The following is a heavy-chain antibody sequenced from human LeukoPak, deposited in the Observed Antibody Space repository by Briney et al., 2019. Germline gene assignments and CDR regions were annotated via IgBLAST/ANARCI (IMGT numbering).Heavy chain of an antibody. J-gene: IGHJ1*01. V-gene: IGHV1-2*02. Sequence: GASVSVSYKPSGYTFTGYYMHWVRQAAGQGLEGMGWISPNSGDTNYAQKFQGRVTMTRDTSISTAYMELSSLRSDDTAVYYCASTLQTIAMAGGLVEFFQSWGQGTLVTVSS. CDR1: GYTFTGYY. CDR3: ASTLQTIAMAGGLVEFFQS. D-gene: IGHD6-19*01. CDR2: ISPNSGDT.